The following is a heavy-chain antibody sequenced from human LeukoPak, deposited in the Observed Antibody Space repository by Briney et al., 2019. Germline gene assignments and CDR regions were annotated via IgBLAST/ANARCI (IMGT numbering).Heavy chain of an antibody. CDR3: ATPIRGSYQIDAFDI. CDR2: IRYDGSNK. D-gene: IGHD1-26*01. Sequence: GGPLRLSCAASGFTFSSYGMHWVRQAPGKGLEWVAFIRYDGSNKYYADSVKGRFTISRDNSKNTLYLQMNSLRAEDTAVYYCATPIRGSYQIDAFDIWGQGTMVTVSS. CDR1: GFTFSSYG. V-gene: IGHV3-30*02. J-gene: IGHJ3*02.